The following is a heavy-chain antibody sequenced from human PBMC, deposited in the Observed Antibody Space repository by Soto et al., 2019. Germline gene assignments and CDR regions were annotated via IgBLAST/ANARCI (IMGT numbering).Heavy chain of an antibody. CDR3: ARDLLSGYGRGNNWFDP. V-gene: IGHV3-33*01. D-gene: IGHD3-22*01. CDR1: GFTFSSYG. CDR2: IWYDGSNK. J-gene: IGHJ5*02. Sequence: QVQLVESGGGVVQPGRSLRLSCAASGFTFSSYGMHWVRQAPGKGLEWVAVIWYDGSNKYYADSVKGRFTISRDNSKNTLYLQMNSLRAEDTAVYYCARDLLSGYGRGNNWFDPWGQGTLVTVSS.